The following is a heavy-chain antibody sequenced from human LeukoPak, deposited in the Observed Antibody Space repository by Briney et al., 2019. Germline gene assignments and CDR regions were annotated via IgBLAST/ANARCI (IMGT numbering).Heavy chain of an antibody. CDR1: GYTFTGYY. J-gene: IGHJ6*03. V-gene: IGHV1-2*02. CDR3: ARHKSALRISYYMDV. CDR2: INPNSGCT. Sequence: ASVKVSCKASGYTFTGYYMHWVRQAPGQGLEWMGWINPNSGCTNYAQKVQGRFTMTRDTSISTAYMELSRLRSDDTAVYYCARHKSALRISYYMDVWGKGTKVTVSS.